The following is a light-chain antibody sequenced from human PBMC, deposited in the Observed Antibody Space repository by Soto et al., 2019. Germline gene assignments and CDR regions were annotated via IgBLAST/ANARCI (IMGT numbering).Light chain of an antibody. J-gene: IGLJ1*01. Sequence: QSALTQPASVSGSPGQSITTSCTGSGSDIGAYNYVSWYQQHPGKAPKLLIHGVTRRPSGVSSRFSASKSAYTASLTISGLQAEDEANYYCSSFTTSYFYVFGPGTKATVL. CDR2: GVT. CDR1: GSDIGAYNY. V-gene: IGLV2-14*01. CDR3: SSFTTSYFYV.